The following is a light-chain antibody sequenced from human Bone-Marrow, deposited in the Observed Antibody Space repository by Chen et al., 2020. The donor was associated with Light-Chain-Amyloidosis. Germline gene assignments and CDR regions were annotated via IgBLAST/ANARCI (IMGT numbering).Light chain of an antibody. J-gene: IGLJ3*02. CDR2: DDS. CDR3: QVWDRSGDRPV. CDR1: NIGSTS. Sequence: SYVLTQPSSGSVAPGQTATIACGGNNIGSTSVHWYQQTPGQATLLVVYDDSDRPSGTPERSSGANSGNTATLTISRVEAGDEGDYYCQVWDRSGDRPVFGGGTKLTIL. V-gene: IGLV3-21*02.